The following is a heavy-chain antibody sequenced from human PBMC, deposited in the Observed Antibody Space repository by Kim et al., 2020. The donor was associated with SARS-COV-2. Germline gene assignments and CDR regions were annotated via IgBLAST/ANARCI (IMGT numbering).Heavy chain of an antibody. D-gene: IGHD4-17*01. Sequence: ADSVKGRFTISRDNSKNTLYLQMNSLRAEDTAVYYCARGLTTVFKGAFDIWGQGTMVTVSS. V-gene: IGHV3-66*01. CDR3: ARGLTTVFKGAFDI. J-gene: IGHJ3*02.